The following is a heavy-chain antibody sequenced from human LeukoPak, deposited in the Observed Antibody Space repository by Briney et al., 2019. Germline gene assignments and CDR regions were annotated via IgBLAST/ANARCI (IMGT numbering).Heavy chain of an antibody. CDR2: ISSSGSTI. CDR1: GFTFSSYE. J-gene: IGHJ4*02. CDR3: ARDLFRELRPFEY. V-gene: IGHV3-48*03. Sequence: GGSLRLSCAASGFTFSSYEMNWVRQAPGKGLEWVSYISSSGSTIYYADSVKGRFTISRDNAKNSLYLQMNSLRAEDTAVYYCARDLFRELRPFEYWGQGTLVTVSS. D-gene: IGHD1-26*01.